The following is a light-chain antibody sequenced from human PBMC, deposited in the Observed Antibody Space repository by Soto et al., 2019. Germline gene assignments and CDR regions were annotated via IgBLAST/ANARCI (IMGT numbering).Light chain of an antibody. CDR1: QSISSY. J-gene: IGKJ1*01. Sequence: DIQMTQSPSSLSASVGDRVTITCRASQSISSYLNWYQQKPGKAPKVLIYGASSLQSGVPSRFTGSGSGADFTLTISSLQPGDFATYFCQQTYSTPWTFGQGTQVEI. V-gene: IGKV1-39*01. CDR2: GAS. CDR3: QQTYSTPWT.